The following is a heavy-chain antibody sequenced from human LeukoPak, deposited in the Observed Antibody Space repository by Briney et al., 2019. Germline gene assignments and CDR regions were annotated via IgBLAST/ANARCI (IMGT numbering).Heavy chain of an antibody. D-gene: IGHD6-13*01. CDR1: GFTFDDYG. CDR3: AKAGAAGMIPPDY. Sequence: GGSLRLSCAASGFTFDDYGMSWVRQAPGKGLEWVSGINWNGGSTGYADSVKGRFTISRDNAKNSLYPQMNSLRAEDTALYYCAKAGAAGMIPPDYWGQGTLVTVSS. V-gene: IGHV3-20*04. J-gene: IGHJ4*02. CDR2: INWNGGST.